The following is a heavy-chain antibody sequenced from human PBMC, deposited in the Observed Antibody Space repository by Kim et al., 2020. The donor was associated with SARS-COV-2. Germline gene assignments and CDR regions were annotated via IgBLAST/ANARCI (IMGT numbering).Heavy chain of an antibody. CDR1: GFIFSGYA. V-gene: IGHV3-23*01. CDR3: AKDINRLEWLLSAGMDV. Sequence: GGSLRLSCAASGFIFSGYAMSWVRQAPGKGLEWVSTVSGSGGSTYYADSVKGRFTISRDNSKNTLYLQMNSLRAEDTAVYYCAKDINRLEWLLSAGMDVWGQGTTVTVSS. J-gene: IGHJ6*02. D-gene: IGHD3-3*01. CDR2: VSGSGGST.